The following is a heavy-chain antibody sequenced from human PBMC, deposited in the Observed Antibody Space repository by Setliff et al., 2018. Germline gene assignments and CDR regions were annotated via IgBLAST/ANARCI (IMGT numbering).Heavy chain of an antibody. CDR1: GYTLTSFY. CDR3: ARAGMAAAGRKGVFEY. V-gene: IGHV1-46*01. J-gene: IGHJ4*02. D-gene: IGHD6-13*01. CDR2: INPGGGSA. Sequence: GASVKVSCKTSGYTLTSFYMYWVRQAPGQGLEWMGMINPGGGSASLAQKFQGRVAMTRDTSTSTVYMELSGLTSDDTAVYYCARAGMAAAGRKGVFEYWGQGTLVTVSS.